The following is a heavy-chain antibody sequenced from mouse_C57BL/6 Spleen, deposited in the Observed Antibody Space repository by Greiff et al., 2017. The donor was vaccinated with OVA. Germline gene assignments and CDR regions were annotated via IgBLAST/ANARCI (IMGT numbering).Heavy chain of an antibody. V-gene: IGHV1-50*01. CDR1: GYTFTSYW. CDR2: IDPSDSYT. D-gene: IGHD1-1*01. Sequence: VQLQQPGAELVKPGASVKLSCKASGYTFTSYWMQWVKQRPGQGLEWIGEIDPSDSYTNSNQKFKGKATLTVDTSSSTAYMQRSSLTSEDSAVYDCAVPIITTVGARHYYAMDYWGQGTSVTVSS. CDR3: AVPIITTVGARHYYAMDY. J-gene: IGHJ4*01.